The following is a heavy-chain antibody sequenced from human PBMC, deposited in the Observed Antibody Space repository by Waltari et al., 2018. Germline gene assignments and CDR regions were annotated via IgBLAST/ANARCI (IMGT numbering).Heavy chain of an antibody. CDR3: ARNYDILTGYSWFDP. CDR1: GGSISSYY. J-gene: IGHJ5*02. V-gene: IGHV4-59*01. Sequence: QVQLQESGPGLVKTSENLSLTCTVSGGSISSYYWSWIRQPPGKGLEWSWYNYYSGSTTYNPSLNSRVTISVDTSKNQFSLKLSSVTAADTAVYYCARNYDILTGYSWFDPWGQGTLVTVSS. D-gene: IGHD3-9*01. CDR2: NYYSGST.